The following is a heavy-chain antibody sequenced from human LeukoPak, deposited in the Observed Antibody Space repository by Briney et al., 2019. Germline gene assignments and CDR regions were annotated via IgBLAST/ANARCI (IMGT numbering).Heavy chain of an antibody. D-gene: IGHD6-19*01. J-gene: IGHJ4*02. CDR3: ARSIAVARYYFDY. CDR2: ISSSSSNI. Sequence: GGSLRLSCAASGFTFSGYSMNWVRQAPGKGLEWVPSISSSSSNIYYADSVKGRFTISRDNAKNSLYLQMNSLRAEDTAVYYCARSIAVARYYFDYWGQGTLVTVSS. CDR1: GFTFSGYS. V-gene: IGHV3-21*01.